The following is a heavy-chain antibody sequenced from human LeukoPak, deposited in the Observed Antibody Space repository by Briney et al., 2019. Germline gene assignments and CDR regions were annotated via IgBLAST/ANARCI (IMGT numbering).Heavy chain of an antibody. CDR1: GFRFGDYW. V-gene: IGHV3-7*01. J-gene: IGHJ4*02. CDR2: IKQDGAEK. Sequence: GSLRLSCAASGFRFGDYWMTWARHIPGKGLEWVANIKQDGAEKHYAESVEGRFIISRDNAKNSLYLEMDILKVEDTAVYYCARVGAWDLQRVFEYWGQGTLVTVSS. CDR3: ARVGAWDLQRVFEY. D-gene: IGHD1-26*01.